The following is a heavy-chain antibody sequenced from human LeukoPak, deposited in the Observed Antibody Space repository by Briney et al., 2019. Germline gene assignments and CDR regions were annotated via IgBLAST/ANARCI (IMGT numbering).Heavy chain of an antibody. CDR2: INHSGST. V-gene: IGHV4-34*01. CDR3: ARARDIGYMDV. J-gene: IGHJ6*03. CDR1: GGSFSGYY. D-gene: IGHD2-15*01. Sequence: SETLSLTCAVYGGSFSGYYWSWIRQPPGKGLEWIGEINHSGSTNYNPSLKSRVTISVDTSKNQFSLKLSSVTAADTAVYYCARARDIGYMDVWGKGTTATVSS.